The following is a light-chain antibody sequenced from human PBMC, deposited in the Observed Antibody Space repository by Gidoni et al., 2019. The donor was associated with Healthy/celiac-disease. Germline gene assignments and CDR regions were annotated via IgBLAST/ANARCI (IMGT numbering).Light chain of an antibody. CDR2: DAS. V-gene: IGKV1-33*01. Sequence: DIQMTQSPSSLSASVRDRVTITCQASQDISNYLNWYQQKPGKAPKLLIYDASKLETGVPSRFSGSGSGTDFTFTISSLQPEDIATYYCQQYDNLPLTFGGGTKVEIK. CDR1: QDISNY. J-gene: IGKJ4*01. CDR3: QQYDNLPLT.